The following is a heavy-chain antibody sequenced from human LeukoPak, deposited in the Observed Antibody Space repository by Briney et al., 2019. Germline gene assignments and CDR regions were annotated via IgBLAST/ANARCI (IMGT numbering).Heavy chain of an antibody. Sequence: GGSLRLSCAASGFTFSSYSMNWVRQAPGKGLEWVSSISSSSSYIYYADSVKGRFTISRDNAKNSLYLQMNSLRAEDTAVYYCARRIQATPTSWGFDHWGQGTLVTVSS. CDR1: GFTFSSYS. J-gene: IGHJ4*02. CDR2: ISSSSSYI. V-gene: IGHV3-21*01. CDR3: ARRIQATPTSWGFDH. D-gene: IGHD5-18*01.